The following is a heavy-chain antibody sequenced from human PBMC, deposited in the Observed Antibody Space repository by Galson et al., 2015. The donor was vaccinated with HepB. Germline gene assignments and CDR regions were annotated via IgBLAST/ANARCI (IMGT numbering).Heavy chain of an antibody. CDR2: INPNSGGT. CDR1: GYTFTGYY. CDR3: ARALGYCSSTSCYLGRAGMDV. Sequence: SVKVSCKASGYTFTGYYMHWVRQAPGQGLEWMGWINPNSGGTNYAQKFQGWVTMTRDTSISTAYMELSRLRTDDTAVYYCARALGYCSSTSCYLGRAGMDVWGQGTTVTVSS. D-gene: IGHD2-2*01. V-gene: IGHV1-2*04. J-gene: IGHJ6*02.